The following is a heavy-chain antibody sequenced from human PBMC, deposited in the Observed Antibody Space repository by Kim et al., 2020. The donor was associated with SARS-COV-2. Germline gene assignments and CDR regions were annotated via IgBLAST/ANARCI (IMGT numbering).Heavy chain of an antibody. CDR2: INGDGTST. CDR3: SRPNSGYDY. Sequence: GGSLRLSCEASGFTFSSYWMHWVRQAPGKGLVWVSRINGDGTSTNYADSVKGRFTISRDNAKNTLYLQMDSLRAEDTAVYYCSRPNSGYDYWGQGTLVTVSS. CDR1: GFTFSSYW. V-gene: IGHV3-74*01. J-gene: IGHJ4*02. D-gene: IGHD5-12*01.